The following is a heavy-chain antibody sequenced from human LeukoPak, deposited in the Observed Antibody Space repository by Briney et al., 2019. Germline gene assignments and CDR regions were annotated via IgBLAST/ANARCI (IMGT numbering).Heavy chain of an antibody. J-gene: IGHJ4*02. CDR2: IIPIFGTA. V-gene: IGHV1-69*13. CDR1: GGTFSSYA. CDR3: ARGGGSYVPFDY. Sequence: GASVKVSCKASGGTFSSYAISWVRQAPGQGLEWMGGIIPIFGTANYAQKFQGRVTITADESTSTAYMELGSLRSEDTAVYYCARGGGSYVPFDYWGQGTLVTVSS. D-gene: IGHD2-15*01.